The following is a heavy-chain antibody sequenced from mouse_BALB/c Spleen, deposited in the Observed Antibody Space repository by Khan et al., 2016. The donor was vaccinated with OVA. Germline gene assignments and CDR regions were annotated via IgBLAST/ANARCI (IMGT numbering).Heavy chain of an antibody. CDR2: IWSDGST. J-gene: IGHJ4*01. Sequence: QVQLKESGPGLVAPSQSLSITCTISGFSLTDYGVHWVRQPPGKGLEWLVVIWSDGSTTYNSALKSRLSIIKDNSKSQIFLKMNSLQTDDTAMYYCARQPYYHHYIMDYWGQGTSVTVSS. D-gene: IGHD2-10*01. V-gene: IGHV2-6-1*01. CDR1: GFSLTDYG. CDR3: ARQPYYHHYIMDY.